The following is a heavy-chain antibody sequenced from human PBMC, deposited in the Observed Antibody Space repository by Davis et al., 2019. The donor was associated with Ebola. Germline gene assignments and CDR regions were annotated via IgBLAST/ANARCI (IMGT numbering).Heavy chain of an antibody. Sequence: GGSLRLSCAASGFTFSSYGMHWVRQAPGKGLEWVAVIWYDGSNKYYADSVKGRFTISRDNSKNTLYLQMNSLRADDTAVYYCARDTYSSAWLPFDYWGQGTLVTVSS. CDR2: IWYDGSNK. J-gene: IGHJ4*02. D-gene: IGHD6-19*01. CDR1: GFTFSSYG. V-gene: IGHV3-33*01. CDR3: ARDTYSSAWLPFDY.